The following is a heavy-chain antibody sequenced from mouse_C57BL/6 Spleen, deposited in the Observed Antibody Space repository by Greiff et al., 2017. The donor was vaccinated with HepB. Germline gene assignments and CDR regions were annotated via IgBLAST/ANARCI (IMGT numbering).Heavy chain of an antibody. CDR1: GYSFTDYN. V-gene: IGHV1-39*01. D-gene: IGHD1-1*01. J-gene: IGHJ2*01. CDR3: ARSITTVVATDYFDY. CDR2: INPNYGTT. Sequence: LVESGPELVKPGASVKISCKASGYSFTDYNMNWVKQSNGKSLEWIGVINPNYGTTSYNQKFKGKATLTVDQSSSTAYMQLNSLTSEDSAVYYCARSITTVVATDYFDYWGQGTTLTVSS.